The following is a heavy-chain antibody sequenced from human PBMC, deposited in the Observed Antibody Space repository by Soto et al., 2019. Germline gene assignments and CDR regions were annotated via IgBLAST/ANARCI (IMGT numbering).Heavy chain of an antibody. V-gene: IGHV4-59*01. Sequence: PSETLSLTCTVSGGSIISYYWSWIRQPPGKGLEWIGYIYYSGTTSYNPSLNSRVTMSVDTSKNQFSLKVNSVTAADTAVYYCARESYYGSGATVVAYWGQGTLVTVS. CDR3: ARESYYGSGATVVAY. J-gene: IGHJ4*02. D-gene: IGHD3-10*01. CDR1: GGSIISYY. CDR2: IYYSGTT.